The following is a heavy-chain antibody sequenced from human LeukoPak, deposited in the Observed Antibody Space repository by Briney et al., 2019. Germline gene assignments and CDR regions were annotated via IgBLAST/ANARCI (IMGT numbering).Heavy chain of an antibody. J-gene: IGHJ6*03. V-gene: IGHV4-59*01. Sequence: SETLSLTCTVSGGSISSYYWSWIRQPPGKGLEWIGYIYYSGSTNYNPSLKSRVTISVDTSKNQFSLKLSSVTAADTAVYYCARDHWCSSTSCSPLRNYMDVWGKGTTVTVSS. CDR1: GGSISSYY. CDR2: IYYSGST. CDR3: ARDHWCSSTSCSPLRNYMDV. D-gene: IGHD2-2*01.